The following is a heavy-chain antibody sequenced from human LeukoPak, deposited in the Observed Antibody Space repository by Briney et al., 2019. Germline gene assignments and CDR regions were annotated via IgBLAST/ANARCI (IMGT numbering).Heavy chain of an antibody. CDR2: TIPILGIA. CDR1: GGTSSSYG. D-gene: IGHD4-17*01. Sequence: ASVKVPCKASGGTSSSYGISWVRQAPGHGPEWMGRTIPILGIAIYAQKFQGRVTITADKSTSTAYMELSSLRSEDTAVYYCAKDNGDSDTYYFEFWGQGTLVSVSS. J-gene: IGHJ4*02. CDR3: AKDNGDSDTYYFEF. V-gene: IGHV1-69*04.